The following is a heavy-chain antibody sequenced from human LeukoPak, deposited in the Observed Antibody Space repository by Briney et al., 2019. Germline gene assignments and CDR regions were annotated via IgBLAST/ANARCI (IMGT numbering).Heavy chain of an antibody. CDR2: MLYRGST. D-gene: IGHD3-16*01. V-gene: IGHV4-39*01. CDR3: ARQGGWGGALSFFDS. Sequence: PSETLSLTCTVSGVSISTTSYYWGWIRQTPGKGLEWIGSMLYRGSTYYSPSLRSRVIISVAASKNQFFLTLSAVTAAATAVYYCARQGGWGGALSFFDSWGQGTLVTVSS. CDR1: GVSISTTSYY. J-gene: IGHJ4*02.